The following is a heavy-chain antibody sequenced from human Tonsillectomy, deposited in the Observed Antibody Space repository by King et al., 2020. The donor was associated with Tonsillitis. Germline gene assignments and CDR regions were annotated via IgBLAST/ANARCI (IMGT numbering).Heavy chain of an antibody. CDR3: ARIACTGDRQIDF. D-gene: IGHD2-8*02. V-gene: IGHV2-70*01. CDR1: GFSLSTSGMC. CDR2: IDWDDDK. J-gene: IGHJ4*02. Sequence: TLKESGPALVKPTQTLTLTCTFSGFSLSTSGMCVSWIRQPPGKALEWLALIDWDDDKYYIPSLNTRLTISKDTSKNQVVLTMTNMDPVDTATYYCARIACTGDRQIDFWGQGTLVTVSS.